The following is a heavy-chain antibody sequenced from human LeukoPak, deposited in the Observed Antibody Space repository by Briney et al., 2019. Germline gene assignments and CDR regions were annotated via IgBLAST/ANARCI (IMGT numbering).Heavy chain of an antibody. CDR2: IYYSGST. V-gene: IGHV4-39*01. Sequence: PSETLSLTCTVSGGSISSSSYYWGWIRQPPGKGLEWIGSIYYSGSTYYNPSLKSRVTISVDTSKNQFSLKLSSVTAADTAVYYCAGADYGGLNYYYYYMDVWGKGTTVTVSS. J-gene: IGHJ6*03. D-gene: IGHD4-23*01. CDR1: GGSISSSSYY. CDR3: AGADYGGLNYYYYYMDV.